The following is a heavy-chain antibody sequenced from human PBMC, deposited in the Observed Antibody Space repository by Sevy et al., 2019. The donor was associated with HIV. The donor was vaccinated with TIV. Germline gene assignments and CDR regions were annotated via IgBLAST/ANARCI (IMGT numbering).Heavy chain of an antibody. CDR2: ISPYTGNT. D-gene: IGHD3-10*01. CDR3: ARDAPFFHAAGSRVPLFDH. J-gene: IGHJ4*02. V-gene: IGHV1-18*01. CDR1: GYTFSTYA. Sequence: ASVKVSCKASGYTFSTYAISWVRHAPGQGLEWMGWISPYTGNTNYAQKLLGRITMTTDTSTGTAYMELRSLRSDDTAGYFCARDAPFFHAAGSRVPLFDHWGQGTLVTVSS.